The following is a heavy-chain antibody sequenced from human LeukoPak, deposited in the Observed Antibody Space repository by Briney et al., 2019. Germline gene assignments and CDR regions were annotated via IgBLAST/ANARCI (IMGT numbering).Heavy chain of an antibody. V-gene: IGHV5-51*01. Sequence: GESLKISCVGSGYSFTSYWIGWVRQMPGKGLEYMGIIYPGDPDTRYSPSFQGQVTFSAAKSISTAYLQWSSLQASDTAMYYCATGYGSGRGAFDIWGQGTMVTVSS. CDR1: GYSFTSYW. D-gene: IGHD6-19*01. J-gene: IGHJ3*02. CDR3: ATGYGSGRGAFDI. CDR2: IYPGDPDT.